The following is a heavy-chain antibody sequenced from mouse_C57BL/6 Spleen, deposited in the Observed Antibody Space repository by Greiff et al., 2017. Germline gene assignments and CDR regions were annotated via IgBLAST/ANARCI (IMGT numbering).Heavy chain of an antibody. J-gene: IGHJ4*01. D-gene: IGHD1-1*01. V-gene: IGHV5-6*02. CDR2: ISSGGSYT. CDR3: AREPTGAMDY. Sequence: DVKLVESGGDLVKPGGSLKLSCAASGFTFSSYGMSWVRQTPDKRLEWVATISSGGSYTYYPDSVKGRFTISRDNAKNTLYLQMSSLKSEDTAMYYCAREPTGAMDYWGQGTSVTVSS. CDR1: GFTFSSYG.